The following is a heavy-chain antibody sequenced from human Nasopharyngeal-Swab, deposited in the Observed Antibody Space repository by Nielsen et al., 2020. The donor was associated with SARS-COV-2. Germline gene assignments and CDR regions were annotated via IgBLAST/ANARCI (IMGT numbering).Heavy chain of an antibody. CDR1: GYTFTSYG. CDR2: ISAYNGNT. Sequence: ASVKVSCKASGYTFTSYGISWVRQAPGQGLEWMGWISAYNGNTNYAQKLQGRVTMTTDTSTSTACMELRSLRSDDTAVYYCARVGSYYYDSSGYAGSSYYFDYWGQGTLVTVSS. J-gene: IGHJ4*02. V-gene: IGHV1-18*01. D-gene: IGHD3-22*01. CDR3: ARVGSYYYDSSGYAGSSYYFDY.